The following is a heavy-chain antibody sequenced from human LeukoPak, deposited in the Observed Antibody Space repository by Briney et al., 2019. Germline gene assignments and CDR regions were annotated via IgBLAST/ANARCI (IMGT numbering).Heavy chain of an antibody. J-gene: IGHJ4*02. CDR3: ARVSLHSSSWSYYFDY. CDR1: GGSIRSYY. Sequence: SETLSLTCTVSGGSIRSYYWSWIRQPAGKGLEWIGRIYTSGSTNYNPSLKSRVTMSVDTSKNQFSLKLSSVTAADTAVYYCARVSLHSSSWSYYFDYWGQGTLVTVSS. V-gene: IGHV4-4*07. D-gene: IGHD6-13*01. CDR2: IYTSGST.